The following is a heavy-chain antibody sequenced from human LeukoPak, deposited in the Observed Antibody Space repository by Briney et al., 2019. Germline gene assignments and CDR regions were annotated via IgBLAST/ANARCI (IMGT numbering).Heavy chain of an antibody. D-gene: IGHD3-10*01. Sequence: GGSLRLSCAASGFTFSSYSLNWVRQAPGKGLEWVSYISSSSSTIYYADSVKGRFTISRENSKNTLYLQMNSLRAEDTAVYYCARGGVNTMLRGVIRYYYMDVWGKGTTVTISS. CDR3: ARGGVNTMLRGVIRYYYMDV. CDR2: ISSSSSTI. V-gene: IGHV3-48*01. CDR1: GFTFSSYS. J-gene: IGHJ6*03.